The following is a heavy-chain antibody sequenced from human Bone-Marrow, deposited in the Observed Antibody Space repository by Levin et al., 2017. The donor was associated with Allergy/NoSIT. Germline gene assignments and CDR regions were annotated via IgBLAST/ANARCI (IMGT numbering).Heavy chain of an antibody. J-gene: IGHJ5*02. D-gene: IGHD2-15*01. CDR2: INPNSGNT. CDR1: GYTFTSYH. Sequence: ASVKVSCKTSGYTFTSYHVYWVRQATGQGLEWMGYINPNSGNTAYARKFQGRVTMTRNSSITTAYMELSSLRPEDTAMYYCARGDCYSGSCYGPDWFDPWGQGTQVTVSS. CDR3: ARGDCYSGSCYGPDWFDP. V-gene: IGHV1-8*01.